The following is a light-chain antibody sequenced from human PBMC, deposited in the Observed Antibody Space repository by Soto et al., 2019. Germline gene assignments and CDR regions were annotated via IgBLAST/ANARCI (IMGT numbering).Light chain of an antibody. CDR3: QQFNSYSRT. CDR2: DAS. Sequence: DIQMTQSPSTLSASVGDRVTITCRASQTISTWLAWYQQKPGEAPKILIYDASSLESGVPSRFSGSGSGTDFTLTISSLQPDDFATYYCQQFNSYSRTFGQGTKV. CDR1: QTISTW. V-gene: IGKV1-5*01. J-gene: IGKJ1*01.